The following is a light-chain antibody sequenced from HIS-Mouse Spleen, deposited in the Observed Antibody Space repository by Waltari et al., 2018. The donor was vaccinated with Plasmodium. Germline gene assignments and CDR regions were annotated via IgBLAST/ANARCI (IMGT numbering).Light chain of an antibody. CDR2: EGS. CDR3: CSDAGSSTFV. V-gene: IGLV2-23*03. CDR1: SSDVGSYNL. J-gene: IGLJ3*02. Sequence: QSALTQPASVSGSPGQSITISCTGTSSDVGSYNLVSWYQQHPGKAPKLMIYEGSKRPSGVSERFSGSKSGNTASLTISGLQAEDEADYYCCSDAGSSTFVFGGGTKLTVL.